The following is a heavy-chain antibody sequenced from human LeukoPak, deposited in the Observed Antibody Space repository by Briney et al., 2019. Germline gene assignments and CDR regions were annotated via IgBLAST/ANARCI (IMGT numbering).Heavy chain of an antibody. Sequence: GGSLRLSCAASGFSVRSNYMSWVRQSPRKALEWVSIMYSGGSTDYADSVKGRFIISRDHSKNTLYLQMNSLGAEDTAVYYCARDRYCSGGNCYGDAFDIWGQGTMVTVSS. CDR3: ARDRYCSGGNCYGDAFDI. CDR1: GFSVRSNY. J-gene: IGHJ3*02. V-gene: IGHV3-53*01. CDR2: MYSGGST. D-gene: IGHD2-15*01.